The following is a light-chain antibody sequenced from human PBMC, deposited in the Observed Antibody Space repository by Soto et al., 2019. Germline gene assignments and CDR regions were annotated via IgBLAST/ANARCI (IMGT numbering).Light chain of an antibody. V-gene: IGLV2-23*01. CDR1: SSDVGSYNL. J-gene: IGLJ2*01. CDR3: CSYADSSTYVV. CDR2: EGS. Sequence: QSALTQPASVSGSPGQSITISCTGTSSDVGSYNLVSWYQQHPGKAPKLMIYEGSKRPSGVSNRFSGSKSGNTASLTISGLQAEDEADYYCCSYADSSTYVVFGGGPKLTVL.